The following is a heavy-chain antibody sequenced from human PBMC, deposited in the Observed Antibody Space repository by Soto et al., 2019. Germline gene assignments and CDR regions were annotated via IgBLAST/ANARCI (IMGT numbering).Heavy chain of an antibody. CDR3: ARDLGYYGSGSYSKGYYYYGMDV. J-gene: IGHJ6*02. CDR2: IIPIFGTA. V-gene: IGHV1-69*13. CDR1: GGTFSSYA. D-gene: IGHD3-10*01. Sequence: SVKVSGKASGGTFSSYAISWVRQAPGQGLEWMGGIIPIFGTANYAQKFQGRVTITADESTSTAYMELSSLRSEDTAVYYCARDLGYYGSGSYSKGYYYYGMDVWGQGTTVTVSS.